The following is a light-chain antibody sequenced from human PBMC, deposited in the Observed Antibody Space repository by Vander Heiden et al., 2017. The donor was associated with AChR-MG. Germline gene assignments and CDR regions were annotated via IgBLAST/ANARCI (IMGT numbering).Light chain of an antibody. CDR3: SSYTSSSTLV. CDR2: EVS. J-gene: IGLJ2*01. CDR1: SSDVGGYNY. V-gene: IGLV2-14*01. Sequence: SALTQPASVSGSPGQSITISCTGTSSDVGGYNYVSWYQQHPGKAPKLMIYEVSNRPSGVSNRFSGSKSGNTASLTISGLQAEDEADYYCSSYTSSSTLVFGGGTKLTGL.